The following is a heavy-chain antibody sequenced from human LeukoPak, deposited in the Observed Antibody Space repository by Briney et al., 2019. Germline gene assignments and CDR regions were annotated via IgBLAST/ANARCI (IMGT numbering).Heavy chain of an antibody. Sequence: SETLSLTCTVSGGSISSYYWSWLRQPPGKGLEWIGYIYYSGSTNYNPSLKSRVTISVDTSKNQFSLKLSSVTAADTAVYYCTRDIGSFRQDVWGKGTTVTVSS. CDR1: GGSISSYY. J-gene: IGHJ6*04. V-gene: IGHV4-59*01. D-gene: IGHD6-13*01. CDR3: TRDIGSFRQDV. CDR2: IYYSGST.